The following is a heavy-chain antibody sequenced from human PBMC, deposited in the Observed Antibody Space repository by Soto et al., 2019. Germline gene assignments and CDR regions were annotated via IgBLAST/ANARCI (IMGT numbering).Heavy chain of an antibody. CDR2: ICYDGSNK. J-gene: IGHJ6*02. Sequence: GGSLRLSCAASGFTFSSYGMHWVRQAPGKGLEWVAVICYDGSNKYYADSVKGRFTISRDNSKNTLYLQMNSLRAEDTAVYYCARGAGLEWLLYRYYYYGMDVWGQGTTVTVSS. D-gene: IGHD3-3*01. V-gene: IGHV3-33*01. CDR3: ARGAGLEWLLYRYYYYGMDV. CDR1: GFTFSSYG.